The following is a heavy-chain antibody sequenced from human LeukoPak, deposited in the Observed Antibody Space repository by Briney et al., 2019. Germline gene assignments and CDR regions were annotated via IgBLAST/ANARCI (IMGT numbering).Heavy chain of an antibody. J-gene: IGHJ5*02. CDR3: ARDPVIAARHQYNWFDP. Sequence: GGSLRLSCAASGFTFSSYEMNWVRQAPGKGLEWVSYISSSGSTIYYADSVKGRFTISRDNAKNSLYLQMNSLRAEDTAVYYCARDPVIAARHQYNWFDPWGQGTLVTVSS. CDR2: ISSSGSTI. CDR1: GFTFSSYE. V-gene: IGHV3-48*03. D-gene: IGHD6-6*01.